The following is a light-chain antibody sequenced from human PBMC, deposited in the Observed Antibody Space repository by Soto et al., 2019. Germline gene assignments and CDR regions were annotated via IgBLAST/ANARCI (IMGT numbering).Light chain of an antibody. J-gene: IGLJ1*01. Sequence: SALTQPASVSGSPGQSITISCTGTTSDVGGYNYVSWYQQHPGKAPKLLIYEVSNRPSGVSNRFSGSKSGNTASLTISGLQAEDEAAYYCFSYTTSSAPYVFGTGTKVTV. CDR2: EVS. CDR3: FSYTTSSAPYV. CDR1: TSDVGGYNY. V-gene: IGLV2-14*01.